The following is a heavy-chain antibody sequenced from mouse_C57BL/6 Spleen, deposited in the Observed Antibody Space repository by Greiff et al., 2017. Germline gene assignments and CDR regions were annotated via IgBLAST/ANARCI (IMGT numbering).Heavy chain of an antibody. Sequence: EVHLVESGPGLVKPSQSLSLTCSVTGYSITSGYYWNWIRQFPGNKLEWMGYISYDGSNNYNPSLKNRISITRDTSKNQFFLKLNSVTTEDTATYYCARDDYDEIDYWGQGTTLTVSS. J-gene: IGHJ2*01. V-gene: IGHV3-6*01. D-gene: IGHD2-4*01. CDR1: GYSITSGYY. CDR3: ARDDYDEIDY. CDR2: ISYDGSN.